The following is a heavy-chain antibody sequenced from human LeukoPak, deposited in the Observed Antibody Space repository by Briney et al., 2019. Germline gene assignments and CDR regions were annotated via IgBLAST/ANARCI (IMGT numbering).Heavy chain of an antibody. Sequence: ASQTLSLTCAVSGGSISSGGYSWSWIRQPPGKGLEWIGEINHSGSTNYNPSLKSRVTISVDTSKNQFSLKLSSVTAADTAVYYCASSSGLLWFGELPTGYWGQGTLVTVSS. CDR3: ASSSGLLWFGELPTGY. V-gene: IGHV4-30-2*01. J-gene: IGHJ4*02. CDR2: INHSGST. D-gene: IGHD3-10*01. CDR1: GGSISSGGYS.